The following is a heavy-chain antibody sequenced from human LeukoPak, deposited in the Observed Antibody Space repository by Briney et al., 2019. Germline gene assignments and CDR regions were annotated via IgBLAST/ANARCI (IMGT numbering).Heavy chain of an antibody. V-gene: IGHV4-59*08. J-gene: IGHJ3*02. CDR3: ARQRGHNDAFDI. CDR2: IYSSGST. D-gene: IGHD3-10*01. Sequence: SETLSLTCTVSGGSISSYYWSWIRQPPGKGLEWIGNIYSSGSTNYNPSLKGRVTISVDTSKNQFSLKLSSVTAADTAVYYCARQRGHNDAFDIWGQGTMVTVSP. CDR1: GGSISSYY.